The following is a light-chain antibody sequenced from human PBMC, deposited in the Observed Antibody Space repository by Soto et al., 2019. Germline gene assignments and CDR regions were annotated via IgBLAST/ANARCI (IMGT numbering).Light chain of an antibody. CDR1: QSISPW. CDR2: KTS. Sequence: IQRTPSHSTLNASVGATVTITCRASQSISPWLAWYQQKPGKAPNLLIYKTSILEGGVPSRFSGGGSGTEFTLTISSLQPDDFATYYCQQYRSSSPWTFGQGAKV. CDR3: QQYRSSSPWT. V-gene: IGKV1-5*03. J-gene: IGKJ1*01.